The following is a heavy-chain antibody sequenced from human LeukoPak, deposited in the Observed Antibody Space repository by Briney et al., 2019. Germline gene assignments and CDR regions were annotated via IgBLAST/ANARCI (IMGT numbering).Heavy chain of an antibody. D-gene: IGHD3-3*01. V-gene: IGHV3-23*01. CDR2: ISGSGGST. Sequence: GGSLRLSCAASGFTFSSYAMSWVRQAPGKGLEWVSAISGSGGSTYYADSVEGRFTISRDNSKNTLYLQMNSLRAEDTAVYYCAKSYPATYYDFWSGNDNWFDPWGQGTLVTVSS. CDR3: AKSYPATYYDFWSGNDNWFDP. J-gene: IGHJ5*02. CDR1: GFTFSSYA.